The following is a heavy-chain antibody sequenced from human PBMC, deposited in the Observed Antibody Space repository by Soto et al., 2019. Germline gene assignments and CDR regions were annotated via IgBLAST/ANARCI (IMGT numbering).Heavy chain of an antibody. CDR3: ARHMDTSGNEAFDY. CDR2: IYYTGST. V-gene: IGHV4-59*01. J-gene: IGHJ4*02. Sequence: SETLSLTCTVSGGSISNYYWSWIRQPPGMGLEWIGYIYYTGSTNYNPSLKSRVTISVDTSKNQFSLKLSSVTAADTAVYYCARHMDTSGNEAFDYWGQGTLVTVSS. D-gene: IGHD1-1*01. CDR1: GGSISNYY.